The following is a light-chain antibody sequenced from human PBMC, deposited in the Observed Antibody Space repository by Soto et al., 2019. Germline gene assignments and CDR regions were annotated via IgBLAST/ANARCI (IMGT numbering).Light chain of an antibody. Sequence: QSALTQPASVSGSPGQSITISCTGTSRDVGNYNLVSWYQQHPGKAPRLLLYEGTKRPSGVSSRFSASKSGNTASLTISGLQPEDEADYYCCSYAGATTFVVFGGGTKLTVL. CDR2: EGT. J-gene: IGLJ2*01. V-gene: IGLV2-23*03. CDR1: SRDVGNYNL. CDR3: CSYAGATTFVV.